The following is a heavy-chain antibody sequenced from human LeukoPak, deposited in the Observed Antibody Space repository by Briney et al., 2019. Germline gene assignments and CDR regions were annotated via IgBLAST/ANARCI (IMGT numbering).Heavy chain of an antibody. CDR2: IKSDGGT. J-gene: IGHJ1*01. CDR1: GFTFSTYW. D-gene: IGHD3-22*01. V-gene: IGHV3-74*01. Sequence: SGGSLRLSCAASGFTFSTYWMHWVRQAPGKGLVWVSRIKSDGGTNYADSVKGRFTISRDNAKKTVSLQMNSLRPEDTGVYYCARAPSEIGGYYPEYFRHWGRGTLVTVSS. CDR3: ARAPSEIGGYYPEYFRH.